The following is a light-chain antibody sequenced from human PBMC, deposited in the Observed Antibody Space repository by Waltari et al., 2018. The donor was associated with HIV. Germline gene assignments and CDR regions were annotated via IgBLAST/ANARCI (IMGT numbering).Light chain of an antibody. Sequence: QSVLTQPPSASGTPGQRVTISCFGSSSNIGTNYIYWYQQLPGTSPKLLIYRNSQRPSGVPDRFSGSKSGTSASLAISDLRSEDEADYYCSAWDDSLSGRVFGGGTKLTVL. CDR2: RNS. CDR1: SSNIGTNY. CDR3: SAWDDSLSGRV. J-gene: IGLJ3*02. V-gene: IGLV1-47*01.